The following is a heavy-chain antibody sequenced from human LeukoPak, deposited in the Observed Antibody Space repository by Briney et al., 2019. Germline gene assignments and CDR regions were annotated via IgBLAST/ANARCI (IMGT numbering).Heavy chain of an antibody. D-gene: IGHD6-13*01. CDR1: AGSISTFY. V-gene: IGHV4-4*07. J-gene: IGHJ6*03. Sequence: PSETLSLTCTVSAGSISTFYWTWIRQPAGKGLEWIGRINYSGSTNYNPSLKSRVTMSVDTSKNQFSLKLSSVTAADTAVYYCARDTIAAALHYYYMDVWGKGTTVTVSS. CDR2: INYSGST. CDR3: ARDTIAAALHYYYMDV.